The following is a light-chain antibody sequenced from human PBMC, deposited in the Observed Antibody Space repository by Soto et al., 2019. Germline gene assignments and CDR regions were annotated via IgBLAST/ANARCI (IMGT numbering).Light chain of an antibody. Sequence: LTQSPSSLSSSVGDRVTITFRSSQGISNYLAWYQQKPGQAPRLLIYEASNRASGIPDRFSGSASGTDFTLTISRLEPEDFAVYYCQQYVTLPLTFGGGTKVDIK. J-gene: IGKJ4*01. V-gene: IGKV3-20*01. CDR1: QGISNY. CDR2: EAS. CDR3: QQYVTLPLT.